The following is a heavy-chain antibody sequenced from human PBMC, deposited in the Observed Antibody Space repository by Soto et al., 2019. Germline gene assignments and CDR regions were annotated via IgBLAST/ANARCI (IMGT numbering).Heavy chain of an antibody. CDR3: ATSYDSGFDT. J-gene: IGHJ5*02. D-gene: IGHD3-3*01. Sequence: QLQLMQSGGEAKNPGASVKVSCEASGYSFSTEAISWLRQAPGQGLEWMGLITPNNGYTNYAQKFQGRLILTTDIPSSTAYMNLTSLRYDDTAMYYCATSYDSGFDTWGQGTLVSVS. V-gene: IGHV1-18*01. CDR2: ITPNNGYT. CDR1: GYSFSTEA.